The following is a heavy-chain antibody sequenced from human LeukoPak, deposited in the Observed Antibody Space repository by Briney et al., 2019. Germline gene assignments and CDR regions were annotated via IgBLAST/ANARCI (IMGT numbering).Heavy chain of an antibody. CDR2: IIPILGIA. CDR1: GGTFSSYA. D-gene: IGHD2-2*01. Sequence: GASVKVSCKASGGTFSSYAISWVRQAPGQGLEWMGRIIPILGIANYAQKFQGRVTITADKSTSTAYMELSSLRSEDTAVYYCARGPQPDPFFDYWGQGTLVTVSS. V-gene: IGHV1-69*04. CDR3: ARGPQPDPFFDY. J-gene: IGHJ4*02.